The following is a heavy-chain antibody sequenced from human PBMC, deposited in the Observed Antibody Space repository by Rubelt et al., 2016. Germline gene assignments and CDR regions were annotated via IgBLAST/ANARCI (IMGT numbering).Heavy chain of an antibody. CDR3: AGGITIFGVASCYFDY. CDR1: GGSISSYY. D-gene: IGHD3-3*01. V-gene: IGHV4-59*01. Sequence: QVQLQESGPGLVKPSETLSLTCTVSGGSISSYYWSWIRQPPGKGLEWIGYIYYSGSTNYNPSLRSRVTISVGTSKNQFSLKLSSVTAADTAVYYCAGGITIFGVASCYFDYWGQGTLVTVSS. J-gene: IGHJ4*02. CDR2: IYYSGST.